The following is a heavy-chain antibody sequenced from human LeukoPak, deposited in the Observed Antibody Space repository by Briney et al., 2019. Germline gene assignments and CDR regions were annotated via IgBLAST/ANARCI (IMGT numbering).Heavy chain of an antibody. D-gene: IGHD4-17*01. CDR2: ISSSGSTI. CDR3: ARDMYGDYVY. J-gene: IGHJ4*02. V-gene: IGHV3-48*04. CDR1: GFTFSTYN. Sequence: GGSLRLSCAASGFTFSTYNMNWVRQAPGKGLEWVSYISSSGSTIYYADSVKGRFTISRDNAKNSLYLQMNSLRAEDTAVYYCARDMYGDYVYWGQGTLVTVSS.